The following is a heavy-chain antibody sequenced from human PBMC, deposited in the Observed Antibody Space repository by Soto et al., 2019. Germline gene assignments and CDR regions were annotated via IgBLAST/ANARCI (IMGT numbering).Heavy chain of an antibody. Sequence: SETLSLTCTVSGGSIAISDHCWGWVRQPPGKGPEWIGTICYGGTRFHNPTLRGGLSMSVDTSRNQFSLRLSSVTAADTAVYYCARYFGVVVFDYWGQGTLVTGSS. V-gene: IGHV4-39*01. J-gene: IGHJ4*02. D-gene: IGHD3-3*01. CDR2: ICYGGTR. CDR1: GGSIAISDHC. CDR3: ARYFGVVVFDY.